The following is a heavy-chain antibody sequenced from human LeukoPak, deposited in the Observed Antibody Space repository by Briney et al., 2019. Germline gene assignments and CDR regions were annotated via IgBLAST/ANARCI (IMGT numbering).Heavy chain of an antibody. D-gene: IGHD6-13*01. CDR1: GFTFNNYW. J-gene: IGHJ4*02. CDR2: IKQDGIEQ. V-gene: IGHV3-7*01. CDR3: ARDPAAVDYFDY. Sequence: GGSLRLSCAASGFTFNNYWMSWVRQAPGKGLEWVVKIKQDGIEQYYVDSVKGRFTISRDNAKISLFLQMNSLRAEDTAVYYCARDPAAVDYFDYWGQGTLVTVSS.